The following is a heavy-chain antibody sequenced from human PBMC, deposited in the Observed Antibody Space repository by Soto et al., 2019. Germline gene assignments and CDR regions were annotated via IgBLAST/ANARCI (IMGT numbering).Heavy chain of an antibody. Sequence: ASVQVSCKASGYTFTSYAMHWVRQAPGQRLEWMGWINAGNGNTKYSQKFQGRVTITRDTSASTAYMELSSLRSEDAAVYYCAREGSSGWYGVDYWGQGTLVTVS. D-gene: IGHD6-19*01. J-gene: IGHJ4*02. CDR3: AREGSSGWYGVDY. V-gene: IGHV1-3*01. CDR2: INAGNGNT. CDR1: GYTFTSYA.